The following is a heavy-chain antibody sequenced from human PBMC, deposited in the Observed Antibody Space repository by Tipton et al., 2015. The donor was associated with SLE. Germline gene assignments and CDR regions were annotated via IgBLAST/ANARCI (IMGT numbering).Heavy chain of an antibody. CDR1: GGSISSYY. J-gene: IGHJ4*02. CDR3: ARGNPSLFDY. Sequence: TLSLTCTVSGGSISSYYWSWIRQPPGKGLEWIGYIYYSGGTNYNPSLKSRVTISVDTSKNQFSLKLSSVTAADTAVYYCARGNPSLFDYWGQGTLVTVSS. CDR2: IYYSGGT. V-gene: IGHV4-59*01. D-gene: IGHD1-14*01.